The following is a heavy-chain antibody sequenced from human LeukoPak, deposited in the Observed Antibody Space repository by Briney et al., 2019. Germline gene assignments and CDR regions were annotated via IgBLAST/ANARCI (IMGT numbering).Heavy chain of an antibody. Sequence: ASVKVSCKASGGTFSSYAISWVRQAPGQGLEWMGGIIPIFGTANYAQKFQGRVTITADESTSTAYMELSSLRSGDTAVYYCARGQLLTGWYYYYMDVWGKGTTVTVSS. V-gene: IGHV1-69*13. CDR2: IIPIFGTA. CDR1: GGTFSSYA. D-gene: IGHD2-2*01. J-gene: IGHJ6*03. CDR3: ARGQLLTGWYYYYMDV.